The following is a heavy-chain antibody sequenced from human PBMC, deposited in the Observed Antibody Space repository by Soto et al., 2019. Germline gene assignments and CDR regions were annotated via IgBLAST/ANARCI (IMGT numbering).Heavy chain of an antibody. CDR3: ARGYCSGGNCYSGMDA. CDR2: IIPISGTT. Sequence: VASVKVTCKASGGTFSTHAIIWVRQAPGHGLEWMGAIIPISGTTYYTQNFQGRVTITADEPTSTAFMELSSLKSEDTAMFYCARGYCSGGNCYSGMDAWGQGTMVTVSS. J-gene: IGHJ6*02. D-gene: IGHD2-15*01. V-gene: IGHV1-69*13. CDR1: GGTFSTHA.